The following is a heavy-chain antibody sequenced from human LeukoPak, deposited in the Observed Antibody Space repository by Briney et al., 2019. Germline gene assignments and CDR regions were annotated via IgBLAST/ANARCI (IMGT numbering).Heavy chain of an antibody. V-gene: IGHV3-7*01. J-gene: IGHJ4*02. Sequence: GGSLRLSCEASGFTFSSYWMTWVRQAPGKGLEWVANIKQDGSEKDYVDSVKGRFTISRDNSKNTLYLQMNSLRAEDTAVYYCAKFISSEGLANWDFDYWGQGTLVTVSS. D-gene: IGHD7-27*01. CDR2: IKQDGSEK. CDR3: AKFISSEGLANWDFDY. CDR1: GFTFSSYW.